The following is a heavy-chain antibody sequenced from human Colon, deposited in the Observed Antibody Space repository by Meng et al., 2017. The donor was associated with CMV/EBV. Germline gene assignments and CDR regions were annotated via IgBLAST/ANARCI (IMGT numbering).Heavy chain of an antibody. Sequence: GSIKSADYYWSWVRQPPGKGLECIGYVYYSGSTDYNPSLKSRVSVSVDTSKNEFSMQLNSVTAADTAVYYCARVRVYGSGIGRWFDPWGQGTLVTVSS. CDR3: ARVRVYGSGIGRWFDP. V-gene: IGHV4-30-4*01. CDR2: VYYSGST. D-gene: IGHD3-10*01. J-gene: IGHJ5*02. CDR1: GSIKSADYY.